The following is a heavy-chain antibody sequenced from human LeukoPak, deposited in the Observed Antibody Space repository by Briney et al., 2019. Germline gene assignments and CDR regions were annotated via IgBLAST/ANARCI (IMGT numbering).Heavy chain of an antibody. CDR3: ARRLRLGELSLDAFDI. J-gene: IGHJ3*02. V-gene: IGHV3-21*01. CDR2: ISSSSSYI. CDR1: GFTFSSYS. Sequence: GGSLRLSCAASGFTFSSYSMNWVRQAPGKGLEWDSSISSSSSYIYYADSVKGRFTISRDNAKNSLYLQMNSLRAEDTAVYYCARRLRLGELSLDAFDIWGQGTMVTVSS. D-gene: IGHD3-16*02.